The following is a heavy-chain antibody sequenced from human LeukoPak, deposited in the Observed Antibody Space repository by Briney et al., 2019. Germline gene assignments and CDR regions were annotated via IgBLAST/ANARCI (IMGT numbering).Heavy chain of an antibody. CDR2: IIPIFGTA. CDR3: AKPRRGAYYDSSGYLAY. V-gene: IGHV1-69*13. CDR1: GGTFSSYA. J-gene: IGHJ4*02. D-gene: IGHD3-22*01. Sequence: ASVKVSCEASGGTFSSYAISWVRQAPGQGLEWMGGIIPIFGTANYAQKFQGRVTITADESTSTAYMELSSLRSEDTAVYYCAKPRRGAYYDSSGYLAYWGQGTLVTVSS.